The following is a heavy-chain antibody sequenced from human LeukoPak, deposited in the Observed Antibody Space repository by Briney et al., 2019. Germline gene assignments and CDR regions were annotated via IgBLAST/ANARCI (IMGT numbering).Heavy chain of an antibody. D-gene: IGHD3-10*01. V-gene: IGHV4-31*03. CDR2: IYYSGST. J-gene: IGHJ3*02. CDR1: GGSISSGGYY. Sequence: PSQTLSLTCTVSGGSISSGGYYWSWLRQHPGKGLEWLGYIYYSGSTYYNPSLKSRVTISVDTSKNQFSLKLSSVTAADTAVYYCARDRGSGSIDAFDIWGQGTMVTVSS. CDR3: ARDRGSGSIDAFDI.